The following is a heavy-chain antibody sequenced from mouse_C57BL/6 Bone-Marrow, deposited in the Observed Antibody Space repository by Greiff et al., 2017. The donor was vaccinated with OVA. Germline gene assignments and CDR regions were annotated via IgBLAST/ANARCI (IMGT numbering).Heavy chain of an antibody. CDR3: ATDY. CDR2: IYPSDSET. Sequence: VQLSCKASGYTFTSYWLDWVKQRPGQGLECIGNIYPSDSETHYNQKFKDKATLTVDKSSSTAYMQLSSLTSEDSAVYYCATDYWGQGTTLTVSS. CDR1: GYTFTSYW. V-gene: IGHV1-61*01. J-gene: IGHJ2*01.